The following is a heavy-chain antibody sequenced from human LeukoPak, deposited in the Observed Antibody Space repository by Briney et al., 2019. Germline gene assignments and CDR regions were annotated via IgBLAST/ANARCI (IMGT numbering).Heavy chain of an antibody. CDR3: ARRPGEYGGNDFDY. Sequence: SETLSLTCTVSGDSINSYYWNWVRQPPGKGLEWIGSIYYSGSTHYNPSLKSRVTISVDTSKNQFSLKLSSVTAAGTAVYYCARRPGEYGGNDFDYWGQGTLVTVSS. V-gene: IGHV4-59*05. D-gene: IGHD4/OR15-4a*01. CDR1: GDSINSYY. CDR2: IYYSGST. J-gene: IGHJ4*02.